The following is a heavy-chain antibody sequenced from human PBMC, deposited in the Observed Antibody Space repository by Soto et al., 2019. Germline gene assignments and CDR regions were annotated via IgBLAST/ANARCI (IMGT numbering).Heavy chain of an antibody. CDR3: AKDLVSRGYSSSWYPNYYYGMDV. CDR2: ISGSGGST. CDR1: GFTFSSYA. J-gene: IGHJ6*02. Sequence: ETLSLSCAASGFTFSSYAMSWVRQAPGKGLEWVSAISGSGGSTYYADSVKGRFTISRDNSKNTLYLQMNSLRAEDTAVYYCAKDLVSRGYSSSWYPNYYYGMDVWGQGTTVTVSS. D-gene: IGHD6-13*01. V-gene: IGHV3-23*01.